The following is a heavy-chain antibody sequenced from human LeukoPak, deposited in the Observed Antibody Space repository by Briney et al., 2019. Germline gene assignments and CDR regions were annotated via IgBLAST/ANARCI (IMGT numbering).Heavy chain of an antibody. V-gene: IGHV3-53*01. CDR2: IYSGGST. CDR1: GFTVSSNY. J-gene: IGHJ4*02. D-gene: IGHD3-22*01. Sequence: TGGSLRLSCAASGFTVSSNYMSWVRQAPGKGLEWVTVIYSGGSTYYADSVKSRFTISRDNSKNTLYLQMNSLRAEDTAVYYCARVWYYESSGYFDYWGQGTLVTVSS. CDR3: ARVWYYESSGYFDY.